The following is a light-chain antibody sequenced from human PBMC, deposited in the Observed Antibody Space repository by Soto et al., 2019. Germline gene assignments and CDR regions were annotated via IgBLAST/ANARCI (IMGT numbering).Light chain of an antibody. J-gene: IGKJ4*01. CDR3: QQANSFPRLT. Sequence: DIQMTQSPSSVAASVGDRVTITCRASQGVSTWVAWYQQKPGKAPKLLIYAAVNLQSGVPSRFSGSGSGTEFTLTISSLQPEDFATDYCQQANSFPRLTFGGGTKVEIK. CDR2: AAV. CDR1: QGVSTW. V-gene: IGKV1-12*01.